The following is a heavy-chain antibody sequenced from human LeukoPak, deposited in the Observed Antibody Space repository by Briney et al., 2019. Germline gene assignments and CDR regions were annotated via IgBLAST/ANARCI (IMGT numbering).Heavy chain of an antibody. D-gene: IGHD1-26*01. CDR3: ARGGSGSYHERNYKTDY. V-gene: IGHV4-39*07. J-gene: IGHJ4*02. Sequence: SETLSLTCTVSGDSISSGSYYWSWIRQPAGKGLEWIGSIYYSGSTYYNPSLKSRVTISVDTSKNQFSLKLSSVTAADTAVYYCARGGSGSYHERNYKTDYWGQGTLVTVSS. CDR2: IYYSGST. CDR1: GDSISSGSYY.